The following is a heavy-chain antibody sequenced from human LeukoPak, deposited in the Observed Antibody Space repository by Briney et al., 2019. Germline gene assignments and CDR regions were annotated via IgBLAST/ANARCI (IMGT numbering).Heavy chain of an antibody. CDR3: AKASGVYDIPYGMDV. CDR1: GFTFSSYA. CDR2: ISGSGGST. V-gene: IGHV3-23*01. D-gene: IGHD3-9*01. J-gene: IGHJ6*02. Sequence: GGSLRLSCAASGFTFSSYAMSWVRQAPGKGLEWVSAISGSGGSTYYADSVKGRFTISRDNSKNTLYLQMNSLRAEDTAVYYCAKASGVYDIPYGMDVWGQGTTVTVSS.